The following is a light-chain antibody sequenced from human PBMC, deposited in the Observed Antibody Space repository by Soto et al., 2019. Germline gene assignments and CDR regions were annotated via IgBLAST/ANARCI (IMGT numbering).Light chain of an antibody. J-gene: IGLJ1*01. CDR2: EVN. V-gene: IGLV2-14*01. CDR3: SSYSADGTHV. CDR1: SSDVGGNDY. Sequence: QSALTQPASVSGSPGQSVTISCTGASSDVGGNDYVSWYQQHPGKAPKLILYEVNNRPSGVSTPFSGSKSGNTASLIISGLQAADDADDYCSSYSADGTHVFGSGTKLTVL.